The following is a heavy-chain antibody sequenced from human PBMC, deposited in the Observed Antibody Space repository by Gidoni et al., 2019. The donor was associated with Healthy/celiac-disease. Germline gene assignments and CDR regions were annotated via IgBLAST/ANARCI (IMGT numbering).Heavy chain of an antibody. CDR3: ARQGGKGSQTLYSGIDY. CDR1: GGPITSRSYH. V-gene: IGHV4-39*01. D-gene: IGHD3-10*01. J-gene: IGHJ4*02. Sequence: HLQLPESGPGLVKPSVILSLNFTVPGGPITSRSYHWGWLRQPPGKGLEWIGSIHYIGSTYYNPTLKRRVTISVDTSKNKFSRKLSSVAAAYTAVYYCARQGGKGSQTLYSGIDYWGQGTLVTVSS. CDR2: IHYIGST.